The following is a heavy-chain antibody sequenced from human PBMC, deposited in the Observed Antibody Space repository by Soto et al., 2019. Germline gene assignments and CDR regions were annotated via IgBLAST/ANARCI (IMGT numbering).Heavy chain of an antibody. D-gene: IGHD3-3*01. CDR1: GDSVSSNSAA. Sequence: SQTLSLTCVISGDSVSSNSAAWNWIRQSPSRGLEWLGRTYYRSKWYNDYAVSVKSRITINPDTSKNQFSLQLNSATPEDTAVYYCASSAIFGVVIRYYYYYYGMDVWGQGTTVTVSS. V-gene: IGHV6-1*01. J-gene: IGHJ6*02. CDR3: ASSAIFGVVIRYYYYYYGMDV. CDR2: TYYRSKWYN.